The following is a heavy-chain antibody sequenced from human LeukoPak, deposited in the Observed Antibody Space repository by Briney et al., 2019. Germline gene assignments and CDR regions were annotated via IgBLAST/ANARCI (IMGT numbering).Heavy chain of an antibody. J-gene: IGHJ4*02. V-gene: IGHV3-30-3*02. CDR2: ISYDGSVK. Sequence: PGGSLRLSCAVSGFTFSNYAMHWVRQAPGKGLEWVAVISYDGSVKYDADSVKGRFTISRDNSKNTLYLQMNSLRAEDTAVYYCAKRTSGPIRYFDSWGQGTLVTVSS. D-gene: IGHD1-7*01. CDR3: AKRTSGPIRYFDS. CDR1: GFTFSNYA.